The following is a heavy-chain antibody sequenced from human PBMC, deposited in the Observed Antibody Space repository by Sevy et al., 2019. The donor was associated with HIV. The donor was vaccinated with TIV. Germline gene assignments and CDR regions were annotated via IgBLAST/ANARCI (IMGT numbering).Heavy chain of an antibody. Sequence: SETLSLTCTVSGGSISSGGYYWSWIRQHPGKDLEWIGYIYYSGSTYYNPSLKSRVTISVDTSKNQFSLKLSSVTAADTAVYYCVRADYVWGSYRLDYWGQGTLVTVSS. CDR3: VRADYVWGSYRLDY. D-gene: IGHD3-16*02. J-gene: IGHJ4*02. V-gene: IGHV4-31*03. CDR2: IYYSGST. CDR1: GGSISSGGYY.